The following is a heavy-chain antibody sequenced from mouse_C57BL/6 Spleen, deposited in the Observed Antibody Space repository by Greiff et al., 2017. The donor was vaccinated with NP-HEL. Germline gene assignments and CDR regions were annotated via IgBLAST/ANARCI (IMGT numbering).Heavy chain of an antibody. V-gene: IGHV1-7*01. J-gene: IGHJ4*01. CDR2: INPSSGYT. CDR3: ARTNYYGSREDTYYAMDY. CDR1: GYTFTSYW. Sequence: VQLQQSGAELAKPGDSVKLSCKASGYTFTSYWMHWVKQRPGQGLEWIGYINPSSGYTKYNQKFKDKATLTADKSSSTAYMQLSSLTYEDSAVYYCARTNYYGSREDTYYAMDYWGQGTSVTVSS. D-gene: IGHD1-1*01.